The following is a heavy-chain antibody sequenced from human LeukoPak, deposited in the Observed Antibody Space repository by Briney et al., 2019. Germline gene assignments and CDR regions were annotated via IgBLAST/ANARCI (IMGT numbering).Heavy chain of an antibody. CDR3: SRFVTGIYGGDYYYGMDV. J-gene: IGHJ6*02. CDR2: IKQDGSEK. Sequence: GGSLRLSCAASGFTFSSYWMSWVRQAPGKGLEWVANIKQDGSEKYYVDSVKGRFTISRDNAKNSLYLQMNSLRAEDTAVYYGSRFVTGIYGGDYYYGMDVWGPGTTVNVS. D-gene: IGHD7-27*01. CDR1: GFTFSSYW. V-gene: IGHV3-7*01.